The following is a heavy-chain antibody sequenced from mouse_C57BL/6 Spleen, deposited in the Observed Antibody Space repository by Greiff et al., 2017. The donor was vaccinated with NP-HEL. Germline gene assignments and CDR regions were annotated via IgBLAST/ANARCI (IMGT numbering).Heavy chain of an antibody. CDR3: ARDHYSNYDWYFDV. CDR2: ISDGGSYT. V-gene: IGHV5-4*01. D-gene: IGHD2-5*01. J-gene: IGHJ1*03. Sequence: EVKLMESGGGLVKPGGSLKLSCAASGFTFSSYAMSWVRQTPEKRLEWVATISDGGSYTYYPDNVKGRFTISRDNAKNNLYLQMSHLKSEDTAMYYCARDHYSNYDWYFDVWGTGTTVTVAS. CDR1: GFTFSSYA.